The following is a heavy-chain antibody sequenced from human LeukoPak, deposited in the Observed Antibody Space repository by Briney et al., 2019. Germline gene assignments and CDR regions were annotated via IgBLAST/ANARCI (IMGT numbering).Heavy chain of an antibody. V-gene: IGHV3-23*01. CDR1: GFTFSSYA. Sequence: PGGSLRLSCAASGFTFSSYAMSWVRQAPGKGLEWVSAISGSGGSTYYADSVKGRFTISRDNSKNTLYLQMNSLRAEDTAVYYCAKDPYCDILTGYYGWFDPWGQGTLVTVSS. J-gene: IGHJ5*02. CDR3: AKDPYCDILTGYYGWFDP. CDR2: ISGSGGST. D-gene: IGHD3-9*01.